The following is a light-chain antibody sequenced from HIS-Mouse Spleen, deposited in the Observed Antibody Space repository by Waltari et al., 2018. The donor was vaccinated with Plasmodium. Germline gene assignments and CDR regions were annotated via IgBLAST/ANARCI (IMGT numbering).Light chain of an antibody. V-gene: IGLV3-21*03. J-gene: IGLJ2*01. CDR3: QVWDSSSDHVV. CDR2: DDS. CDR1: NIGSKS. Sequence: SYVLTQPPSVSVAPGKTARITCGGNNIGSKSVHWYQQKPGQAPVLGVYDDSDRPSGIPDRFSGANSGNTATLTISRVEAGDEADYYCQVWDSSSDHVVFGGGTKLTVL.